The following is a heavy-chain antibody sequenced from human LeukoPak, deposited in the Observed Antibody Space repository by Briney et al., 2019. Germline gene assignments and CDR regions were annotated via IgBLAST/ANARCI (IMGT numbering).Heavy chain of an antibody. CDR2: IWYDGSNK. Sequence: AGGSLRLSRAASGFTFSSYGMHWVRQAPGKRLETVSVIWYDGSNKYYADSVKGRFTISRDNSKNTLYLQMNSLRAEDTAVYNCAKVKWELLQTHHYFDYWGQGTLVTVSS. D-gene: IGHD1-26*01. CDR1: GFTFSSYG. J-gene: IGHJ4*02. V-gene: IGHV3-30*02. CDR3: AKVKWELLQTHHYFDY.